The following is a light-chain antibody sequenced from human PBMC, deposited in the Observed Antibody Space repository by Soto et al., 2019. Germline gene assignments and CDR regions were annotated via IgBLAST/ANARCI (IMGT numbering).Light chain of an antibody. Sequence: VLTQSPGTLSLSPGERATLSCRASQTLRGRYLAWYQQKPGQAPRLLIYGASTRATGIPARFSGSGSGTEFTLTISSLQSEDFAIYYCQQYNNWPPITFGQGTRLEIK. CDR2: GAS. V-gene: IGKV3-15*01. CDR3: QQYNNWPPIT. J-gene: IGKJ5*01. CDR1: QTLRGRY.